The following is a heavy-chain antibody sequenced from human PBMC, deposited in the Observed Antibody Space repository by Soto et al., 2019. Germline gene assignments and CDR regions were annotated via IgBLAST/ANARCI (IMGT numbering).Heavy chain of an antibody. V-gene: IGHV3-74*01. CDR2: THSDGSST. Sequence: DVQLVESGGGSVQPGGSLSPSCAATGFTFSYYWMHWVRQAPGKGLVWVSRTHSDGSSTTDADSVKGRFTISRDNAKNTLYLQMNSLRAEDTAVYYCARGQWGAFDLWGQGTMVTVAS. D-gene: IGHD1-26*01. J-gene: IGHJ3*01. CDR1: GFTFSYYW. CDR3: ARGQWGAFDL.